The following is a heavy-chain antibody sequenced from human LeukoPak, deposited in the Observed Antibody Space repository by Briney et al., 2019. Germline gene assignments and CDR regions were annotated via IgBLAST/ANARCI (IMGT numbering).Heavy chain of an antibody. J-gene: IGHJ4*02. Sequence: GGSLRLSCAASGFTFSTYSMNWVRQAPGKGLEWVSYIRGSSSAIYYADSVKGRFSISRDNANNSLYLQMSSLRDEDTAVYYCARTYCRGGNCYYDYWGPGTLVTVSS. V-gene: IGHV3-48*02. CDR2: IRGSSSAI. D-gene: IGHD2-15*01. CDR3: ARTYCRGGNCYYDY. CDR1: GFTFSTYS.